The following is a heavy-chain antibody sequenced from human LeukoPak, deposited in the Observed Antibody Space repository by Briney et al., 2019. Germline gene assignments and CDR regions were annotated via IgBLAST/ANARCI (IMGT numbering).Heavy chain of an antibody. CDR3: ARDLFLAARPSHFDY. CDR1: GGSISSSSYY. D-gene: IGHD6-6*01. Sequence: SETLSLTRTVSGGSISSSSYYWGWIRQPPGKGLEWIGSIYYSGSTYYNPSLKSRVTISVDTSKNQFSLKLSSVTAADTAVYYCARDLFLAARPSHFDYWGQGTLVTVSS. CDR2: IYYSGST. J-gene: IGHJ4*02. V-gene: IGHV4-39*07.